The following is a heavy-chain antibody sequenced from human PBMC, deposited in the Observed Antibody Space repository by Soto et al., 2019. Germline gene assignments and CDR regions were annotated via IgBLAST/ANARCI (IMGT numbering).Heavy chain of an antibody. D-gene: IGHD5-18*01. CDR2: ITSSGSTT. CDR3: ARERYSYGPYYFDY. J-gene: IGHJ4*02. Sequence: GGSLRLSCAASGFTFSDYYMSWIRQAPGKGLEWVSSITSSGSTTYYTDSVKGRFTISRDNAKNSLYLQMNSLRAEDTAVYYCARERYSYGPYYFDYWGQGTLVTVSS. V-gene: IGHV3-11*01. CDR1: GFTFSDYY.